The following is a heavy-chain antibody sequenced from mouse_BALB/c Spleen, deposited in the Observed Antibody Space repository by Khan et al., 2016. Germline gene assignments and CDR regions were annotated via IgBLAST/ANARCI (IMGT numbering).Heavy chain of an antibody. J-gene: IGHJ4*01. CDR2: ISHSGST. Sequence: DVQLQESGPSLVKLSQTLSLTCSVTGDSITSGYWNWIRKFPGNKLEYMGYISHSGSTYYNPSLKSRISITRDTSKNQYYLQLNSVTTEDTATYYCASYDGSTYVRGMDYWGQGTSVTVSS. V-gene: IGHV3-8*02. D-gene: IGHD1-1*01. CDR1: GDSITSGY. CDR3: ASYDGSTYVRGMDY.